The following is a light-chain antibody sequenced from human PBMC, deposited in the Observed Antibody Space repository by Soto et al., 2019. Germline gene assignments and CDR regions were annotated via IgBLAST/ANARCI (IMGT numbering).Light chain of an antibody. CDR2: DAS. Sequence: DIQMTQSPSTLSASVGDRVTITCRASQSIGSCLAWYQQKPGEAPKVLIYDASSLESGVPSRFSGSGSGTEFTLTIRSLQPDDFATYYCQQCNSYSRTFGQGTKVEIK. CDR3: QQCNSYSRT. V-gene: IGKV1-5*01. CDR1: QSIGSC. J-gene: IGKJ1*01.